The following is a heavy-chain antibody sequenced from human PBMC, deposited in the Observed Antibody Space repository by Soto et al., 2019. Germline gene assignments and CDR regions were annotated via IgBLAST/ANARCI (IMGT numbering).Heavy chain of an antibody. CDR2: IYYSGST. Sequence: SETRSLTCTVSGGSISSYYWSWIRQPPGKGLEWIGYIYYSGSTNYNPSLKSRVTISVDTSKNQFSLKLSSVTAADTAVYYCARDVGDYVYDYWGQGTLVTVSS. D-gene: IGHD4-17*01. J-gene: IGHJ4*02. CDR3: ARDVGDYVYDY. V-gene: IGHV4-59*12. CDR1: GGSISSYY.